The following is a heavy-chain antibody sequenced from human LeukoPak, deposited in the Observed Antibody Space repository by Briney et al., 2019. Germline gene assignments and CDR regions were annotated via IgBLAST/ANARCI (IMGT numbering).Heavy chain of an antibody. D-gene: IGHD1-26*01. CDR1: GFTFSSYS. J-gene: IGHJ4*02. Sequence: WGSLRRSCAASGFTFSSYSMNWVCQAPGEGLKGLSYISRGGDTIYYVESVKGRSTISSDSANNSLYLQMNTLRAEETAVYYCARGRLLRLTYFFDSWGQGTLVTVSS. CDR3: ARGRLLRLTYFFDS. V-gene: IGHV3-48*04. CDR2: ISRGGDTI.